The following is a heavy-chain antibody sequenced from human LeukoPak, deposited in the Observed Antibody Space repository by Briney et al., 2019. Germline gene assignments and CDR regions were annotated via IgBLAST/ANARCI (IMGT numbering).Heavy chain of an antibody. Sequence: GGSLRLSCVVSGYIFSTNMMTWVRQAPGKGLEWVATILPAGKESYRVESVKGRFTVSRDNAKNLLFLQMNSLRADDTAVYYCMSAHGYWGQGTLVTVSS. V-gene: IGHV3-7*01. J-gene: IGHJ4*02. CDR2: ILPAGKES. CDR1: GYIFSTNM. CDR3: MSAHGY.